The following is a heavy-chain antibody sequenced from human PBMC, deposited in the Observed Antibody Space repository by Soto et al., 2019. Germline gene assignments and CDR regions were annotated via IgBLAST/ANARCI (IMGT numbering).Heavy chain of an antibody. CDR3: ALWELGDAFDI. J-gene: IGHJ3*02. D-gene: IGHD1-26*01. Sequence: QITLKESGPTLVKPTQTLTLTCTFSGFSLSTSGVGVGWIRQPPGKALEWLALIYWDDDKRYSPSLKSRLTIPKDTTKSQVVLTMTNMDPVDTATYYCALWELGDAFDIWGQGTMVTVSS. CDR1: GFSLSTSGVG. V-gene: IGHV2-5*02. CDR2: IYWDDDK.